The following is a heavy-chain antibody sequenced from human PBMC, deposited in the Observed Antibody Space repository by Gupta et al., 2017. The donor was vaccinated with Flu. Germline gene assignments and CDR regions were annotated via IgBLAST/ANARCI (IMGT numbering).Heavy chain of an antibody. CDR1: GFTFSSYS. CDR3: ARSWEPSGNFDY. V-gene: IGHV3-21*01. Sequence: EVPLVDSGGGLVKPGGSLRLSCAASGFTFSSYSMNWVRQAPGKGLEGVSSISSSSSYIYYADSVKGRFTISRDNAKNSLYLQMNSLRAEDTAVYYCARSWEPSGNFDYWGQGTLVTVSS. J-gene: IGHJ4*02. CDR2: ISSSSSYI. D-gene: IGHD1-26*01.